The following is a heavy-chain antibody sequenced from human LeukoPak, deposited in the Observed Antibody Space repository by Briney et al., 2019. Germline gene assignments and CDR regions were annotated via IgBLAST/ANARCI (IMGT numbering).Heavy chain of an antibody. D-gene: IGHD6-19*01. CDR2: MSTDGSLQ. CDR3: GRQVAPGQWLVNL. V-gene: IGHV3-30*01. CDR1: GFTFSNYA. Sequence: GGSLRLSCVASGFTFSNYAIHWVRRLPGKGLEWVAVMSTDGSLQYYANSVKGRFTISRDNYKSTLFLQMNSLSAADTAVYYCGRQVAPGQWLVNLWGQGTLVTVSS. J-gene: IGHJ5*02.